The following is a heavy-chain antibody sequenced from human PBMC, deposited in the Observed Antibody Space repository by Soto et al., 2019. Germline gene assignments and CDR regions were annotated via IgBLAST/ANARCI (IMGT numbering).Heavy chain of an antibody. CDR3: ARGYWLDP. J-gene: IGHJ5*02. CDR2: IYSGGNT. CDR1: GFTVSSSY. Sequence: EVQLVESGGGLVQPGGSLRLSCAASGFTVSSSYMTWVRQAPGEGLEWVSIIYSGGNTYYADSLKDRFTISRDNSKNTVYIQMNRLGPDDMAVYYCARGYWLDPWGQGTLVTVSS. V-gene: IGHV3-66*01.